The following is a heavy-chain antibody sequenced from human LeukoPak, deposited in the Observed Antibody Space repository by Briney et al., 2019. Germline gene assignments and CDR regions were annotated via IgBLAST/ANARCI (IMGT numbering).Heavy chain of an antibody. J-gene: IGHJ4*02. D-gene: IGHD3-22*01. CDR1: GFTFSDYY. CDR3: ARDKYYYESKATTGKYYFDY. Sequence: GGSLRLSCAASGFTFSDYYMSWIRQAPGKGLEWVSYISSSGSTIYYADSVKGRFTISRDNAKNSLYLQMNSLRAEDTAVYYCARDKYYYESKATTGKYYFDYWGQGTLVTVSS. V-gene: IGHV3-11*01. CDR2: ISSSGSTI.